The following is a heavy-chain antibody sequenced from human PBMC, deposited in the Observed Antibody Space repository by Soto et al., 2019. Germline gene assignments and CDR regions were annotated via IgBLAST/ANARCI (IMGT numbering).Heavy chain of an antibody. V-gene: IGHV3-30*18. J-gene: IGHJ4*02. CDR2: ISYDGSNK. CDR1: GFTFSGFG. CDR3: AKADHSSSSGFDY. Sequence: GGSLRLSCAASGFTFSGFGMPWVRQAPGKGLGWVAVISYDGSNKYYADSVKGRFTISRDNSKNTLYLQMNSLRAEDTAVYYCAKADHSSSSGFDYWGQGTLVTVSS. D-gene: IGHD6-6*01.